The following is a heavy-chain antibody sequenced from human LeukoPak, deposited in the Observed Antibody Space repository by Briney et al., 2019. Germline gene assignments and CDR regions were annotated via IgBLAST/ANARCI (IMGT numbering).Heavy chain of an antibody. V-gene: IGHV3-74*01. CDR1: GFTFSSYW. Sequence: GGSLRLSCAASGFTFSSYWMHWVRQAPGKGLVWVSRINSDGSSTSYADSVKGRFTISRDNAKNTLYLQMNSLRAEDTAVYYCAKAGAHYDFWSGHFDYWGQGTLVTVSS. CDR2: INSDGSST. CDR3: AKAGAHYDFWSGHFDY. J-gene: IGHJ4*02. D-gene: IGHD3-3*01.